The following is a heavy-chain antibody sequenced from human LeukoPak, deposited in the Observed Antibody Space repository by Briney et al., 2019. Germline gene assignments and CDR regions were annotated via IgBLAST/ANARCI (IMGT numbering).Heavy chain of an antibody. J-gene: IGHJ6*03. Sequence: PGGTLRLSCAASGFAFSSYGMSWVRQAPGKGLEWVSAISATGGTTYYADSVKGRLTISRDNSKNTLYLQMNSLRAEDTAVYYCARDDGRCPLKCRGYMDVWGKGTTVTVSS. CDR1: GFAFSSYG. CDR3: ARDDGRCPLKCRGYMDV. V-gene: IGHV3-23*01. D-gene: IGHD1-26*01. CDR2: ISATGGTT.